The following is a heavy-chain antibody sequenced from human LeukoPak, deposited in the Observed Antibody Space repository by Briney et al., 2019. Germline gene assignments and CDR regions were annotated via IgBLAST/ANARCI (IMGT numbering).Heavy chain of an antibody. J-gene: IGHJ6*03. V-gene: IGHV4-34*01. CDR3: ARVPVYCSSTSCSWGYYYYYMDV. CDR1: GGSFSGYY. Sequence: SETLSLTCAVYGGSFSGYYWSWIRQPPRKGLEWIGEINHSGSTNYNPSLKSRVTISVDTSKNQFSLKLSSVTAADTAVYYCARVPVYCSSTSCSWGYYYYYMDVWGKGTTVTVSS. D-gene: IGHD2-2*01. CDR2: INHSGST.